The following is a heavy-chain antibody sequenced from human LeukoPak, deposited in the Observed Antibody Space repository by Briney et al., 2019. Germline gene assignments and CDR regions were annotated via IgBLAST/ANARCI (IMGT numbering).Heavy chain of an antibody. V-gene: IGHV3-7*01. CDR1: GFTFNNYG. D-gene: IGHD1-7*01. CDR2: IKQDGSEK. J-gene: IGHJ6*03. CDR3: ARDYSSKTGTLYYYYYYMDV. Sequence: PGGSLRLSCGASGFTFNNYGMNWVRQAPGKGLEWVANIKQDGSEKYYVDSVKGRFTISRDNAKNSLYLQMNSLRAEDTAVYYCARDYSSKTGTLYYYYYYMDVWGKGTTVTVSS.